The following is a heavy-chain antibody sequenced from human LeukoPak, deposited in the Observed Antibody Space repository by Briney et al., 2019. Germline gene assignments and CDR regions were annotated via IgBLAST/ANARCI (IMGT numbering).Heavy chain of an antibody. Sequence: SQTLSLTCAISGDSVSRYSAAWNWIRQSPSRGLEWLGRTYYKSKWSNNYAVSVKSRITINPDTSKNQFSLLLNSVTPEDTAVYYCARGAPEGDYYFDLWGQGTLVTVTS. V-gene: IGHV6-1*01. J-gene: IGHJ4*02. CDR1: GDSVSRYSAA. CDR3: ARGAPEGDYYFDL. D-gene: IGHD2-21*02. CDR2: TYYKSKWSN.